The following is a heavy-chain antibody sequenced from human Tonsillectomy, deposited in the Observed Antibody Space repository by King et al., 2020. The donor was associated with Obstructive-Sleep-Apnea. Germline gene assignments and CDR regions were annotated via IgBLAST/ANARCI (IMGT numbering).Heavy chain of an antibody. CDR3: ARENYGDHYFDY. CDR1: GFTFRSYA. CDR2: ISNDGSKI. J-gene: IGHJ4*02. V-gene: IGHV3-30*04. D-gene: IGHD4-17*01. Sequence: QLVQSGGGVVQPGTSLRLPCAASGFTFRSYAMHWVRQAPGKGLEWVAVISNDGSKIYYADSVKGRFTISRNNSKNTLYLQMDSLKPEDTAVYSCARENYGDHYFDYWGLGTLVTVSS.